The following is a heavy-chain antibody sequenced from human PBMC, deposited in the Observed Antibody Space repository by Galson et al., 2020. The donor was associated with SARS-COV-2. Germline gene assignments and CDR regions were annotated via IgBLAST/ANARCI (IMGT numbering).Heavy chain of an antibody. V-gene: IGHV3-23*01. Sequence: GGSLRLSCAASGFTFSTYAMSWVRQAPGKGLEWVAGISGSGSSTYYADDNADSVKGRFTITRDNSRNTLHLQMDSLRADDTAIYYCAKTPSVAGRRNPFDNWGQGTIVIVSS. D-gene: IGHD6-19*01. CDR3: AKTPSVAGRRNPFDN. CDR2: ISGSGSST. J-gene: IGHJ3*02. CDR1: GFTFSTYA.